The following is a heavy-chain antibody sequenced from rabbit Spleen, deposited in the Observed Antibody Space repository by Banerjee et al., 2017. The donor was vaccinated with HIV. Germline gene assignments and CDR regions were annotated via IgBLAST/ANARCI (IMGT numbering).Heavy chain of an antibody. D-gene: IGHD8-1*01. CDR1: GFSFSSSDY. J-gene: IGHJ6*01. CDR2: IYAVKGST. CDR3: ARDTGSSFSSYGMDL. V-gene: IGHV1S40*01. Sequence: QSLEESGGDLLQPGASLTLTCTASGFSFSSSDYMTWVRQAPGKGLEWIGIIYAVKGSTDYASWAKGRFTCSKTSSTTVTLQMTSLTAADTATYFCARDTGSSFSSYGMDLWGQGTLVTVS.